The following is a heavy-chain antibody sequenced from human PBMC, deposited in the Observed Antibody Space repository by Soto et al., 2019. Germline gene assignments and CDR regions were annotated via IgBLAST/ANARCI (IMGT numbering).Heavy chain of an antibody. CDR2: IWYDGSNK. CDR1: GFTFSSYG. V-gene: IGHV3-33*01. J-gene: IGHJ4*02. CDR3: ARDYDSSGDY. D-gene: IGHD3-22*01. Sequence: QVQLVESGGGVVQPGRSLRLSCAASGFTFSSYGMHWVRQAPGKGLEWVAVIWYDGSNKYYADSVKGRFTISRDNSKNTRYLQMSSLRAEDTAVYYCARDYDSSGDYWGQGTLVTVSS.